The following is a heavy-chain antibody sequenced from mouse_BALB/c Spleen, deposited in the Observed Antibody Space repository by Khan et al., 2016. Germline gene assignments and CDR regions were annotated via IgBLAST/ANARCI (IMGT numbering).Heavy chain of an antibody. Sequence: EVQLVESGPGLVKPSQSLSLTCTVTGYSITSDYAWNWIRQFPGNKLEWMGYISYSGSTSYNPSLKSRISITRDTSKNQFFLQLNSVTTEDTATYYCARSGPFYFDYRGQGTTLTVSS. CDR1: GYSITSDYA. D-gene: IGHD4-1*01. CDR3: ARSGPFYFDY. V-gene: IGHV3-2*02. CDR2: ISYSGST. J-gene: IGHJ2*01.